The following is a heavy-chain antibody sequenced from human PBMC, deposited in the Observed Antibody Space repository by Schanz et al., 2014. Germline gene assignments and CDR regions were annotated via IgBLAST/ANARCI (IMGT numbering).Heavy chain of an antibody. Sequence: EVLLVESGGGLVKPGGSLRLSCEASGFTFITYTMNWVRQAPGKGLEWVSSISGRSSHIYYADSVKGRFSISRDNAKNSLFLQMNSLRVEDTAVYFCARAHGNNWYGKGLDYWGQGTQVTVSS. J-gene: IGHJ4*02. V-gene: IGHV3-21*02. CDR2: ISGRSSHI. CDR3: ARAHGNNWYGKGLDY. CDR1: GFTFITYT. D-gene: IGHD1-1*01.